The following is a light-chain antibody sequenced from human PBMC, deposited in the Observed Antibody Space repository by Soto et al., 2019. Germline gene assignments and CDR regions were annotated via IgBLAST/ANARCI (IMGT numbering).Light chain of an antibody. Sequence: IQMTQSPSSLSASVGDRVTITCQASQDIAKNLNWYQQKPGKAPKLLIYDASSLQTGVPSRFSESGSATHFTFTISSLQSEDIAKYYCQQYDNLLPIPFGQGTRLEIK. CDR3: QQYDNLLPIP. J-gene: IGKJ5*01. CDR1: QDIAKN. V-gene: IGKV1-33*01. CDR2: DAS.